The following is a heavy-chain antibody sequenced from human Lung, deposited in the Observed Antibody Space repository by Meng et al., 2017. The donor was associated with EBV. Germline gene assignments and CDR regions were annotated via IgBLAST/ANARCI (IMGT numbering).Heavy chain of an antibody. CDR3: ARGELLWDY. V-gene: IGHV4-30-4*01. CDR2: MDYRGST. CDR1: GASIRSGEYF. Sequence: VKLQGSSQGLLKTQHTRSLPCTVSGASIRSGEYFWSWIRQPPGKGLEWIGYMDYRGSTFYTPSLKSRVTISVDTSKNQFSLKLSSVTAADTAVYFCARGELLWDYWGQGTLVTVSS. J-gene: IGHJ4*02. D-gene: IGHD2-2*01.